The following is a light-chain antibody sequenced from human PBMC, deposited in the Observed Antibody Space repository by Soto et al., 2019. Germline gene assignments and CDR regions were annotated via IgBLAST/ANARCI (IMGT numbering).Light chain of an antibody. CDR1: QTVRNNY. CDR2: ETS. Sequence: EFVLTQSPGTLPLSPGERATLSCRASQTVRNNYLAWYQQKPGQAPRLLMYETSRRATGIPARFSGSGSGTDFTLTISSLEPEDFAVYYCQQRHNWRDTFGQGTRLEI. J-gene: IGKJ5*01. CDR3: QQRHNWRDT. V-gene: IGKV3D-20*02.